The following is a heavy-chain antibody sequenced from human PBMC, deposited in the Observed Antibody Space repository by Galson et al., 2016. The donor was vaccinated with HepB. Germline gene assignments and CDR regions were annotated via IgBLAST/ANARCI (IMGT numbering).Heavy chain of an antibody. J-gene: IGHJ4*02. D-gene: IGHD4-17*01. CDR1: GFTFSSYA. CDR3: VTQYGVDY. Sequence: SLRLSCAASGFTFSSYAMHWVRQAPGKGLEYVSAISSDAVTTYYADSVKGRFTISRENSKNTLYLQMSGLRAEDTAVYYCVTQYGVDYWGQGTLVTVSS. V-gene: IGHV3-64D*09. CDR2: ISSDAVTT.